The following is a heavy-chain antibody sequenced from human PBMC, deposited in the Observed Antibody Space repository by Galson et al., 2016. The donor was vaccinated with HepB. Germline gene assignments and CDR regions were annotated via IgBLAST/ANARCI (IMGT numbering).Heavy chain of an antibody. Sequence: SLRLSCAASGFTFSDCYMSWIRQAPGKGLEWVSYISDSSTYTNYADSVQGRFTISRDNAKNSLYLQMNSLKAEDTAVYYCAKFSSSSWDWFDPWGQGTLVTVSS. CDR1: GFTFSDCY. J-gene: IGHJ5*02. V-gene: IGHV3-11*06. D-gene: IGHD6-6*01. CDR2: ISDSSTYT. CDR3: AKFSSSSWDWFDP.